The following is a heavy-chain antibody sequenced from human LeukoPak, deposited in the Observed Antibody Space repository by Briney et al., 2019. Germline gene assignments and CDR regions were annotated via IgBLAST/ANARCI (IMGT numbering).Heavy chain of an antibody. D-gene: IGHD2-8*01. CDR3: AKDLRPDGVDNFDH. J-gene: IGHJ4*02. V-gene: IGHV3-23*01. CDR1: GFTFSSYA. Sequence: PGGSLRLSCAASGFTFSSYAMHWVRQAPVKGLQWVANILASGSPTYYADSVKGRFIISRDNSKNTVYLQMNSLRVEDTAIYYCAKDLRPDGVDNFDHWGQGILVTVSS. CDR2: ILASGSPT.